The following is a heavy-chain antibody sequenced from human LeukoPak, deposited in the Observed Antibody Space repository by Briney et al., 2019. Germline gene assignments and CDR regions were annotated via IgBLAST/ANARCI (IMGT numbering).Heavy chain of an antibody. CDR2: INTNTGNP. CDR1: GYTFTSYA. J-gene: IGHJ4*02. D-gene: IGHD6-19*01. V-gene: IGHV7-4-1*02. Sequence: ASVKVSCKASGYTFTSYAMNWARQAPGQGLEWMGWINTNTGNPTYAQGFTGRFVFSLDTSVSTAYLQISSLKAEDTAVYYCARGDSSGWYQGIDYWGQGTLVTVSS. CDR3: ARGDSSGWYQGIDY.